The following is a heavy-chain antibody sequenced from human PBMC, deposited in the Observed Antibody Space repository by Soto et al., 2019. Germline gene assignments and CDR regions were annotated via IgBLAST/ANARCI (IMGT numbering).Heavy chain of an antibody. CDR1: GYSFTSYW. CDR3: ARWRPGSYGRYYYGMDV. Sequence: GESLKISCKGSGYSFTSYWIGWVRQMPGKGLEWMGIIYPGDSDTRYSPSFQGQVTISADKSISTAYLQWSSLKASDTAMYYCARWRPGSYGRYYYGMDVWGQGTTVTVSS. J-gene: IGHJ6*02. CDR2: IYPGDSDT. D-gene: IGHD3-10*01. V-gene: IGHV5-51*01.